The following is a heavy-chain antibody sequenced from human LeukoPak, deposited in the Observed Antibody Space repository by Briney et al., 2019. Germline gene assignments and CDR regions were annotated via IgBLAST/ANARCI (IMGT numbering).Heavy chain of an antibody. V-gene: IGHV4-34*01. CDR1: GGSFSGYY. CDR2: INHSGST. J-gene: IGHJ4*02. D-gene: IGHD4-17*01. Sequence: SETLSLTCAAYGGSFSGYYWSWIRQPPGKGLEWIGEINHSGSTNYNPSLKSRVTISVDTSKNQFSLKLSSVTAADTAVYYCAGAGGDLDYWGQGTLVTVSS. CDR3: AGAGGDLDY.